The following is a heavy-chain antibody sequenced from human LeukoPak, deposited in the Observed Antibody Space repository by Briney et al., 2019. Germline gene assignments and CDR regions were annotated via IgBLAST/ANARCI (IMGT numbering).Heavy chain of an antibody. D-gene: IGHD1-14*01. V-gene: IGHV3-21*01. Sequence: GGSLRLSCAASGFTFSSYSMNWVRQAPGKGLEWVSSISSSSYIYYADSVKGRFTISRDNAKNSLYLQMNGLRAEDTAVYYCAREGDGALTYDYWGQGTLVTVSS. CDR1: GFTFSSYS. CDR3: AREGDGALTYDY. CDR2: ISSSSYI. J-gene: IGHJ4*02.